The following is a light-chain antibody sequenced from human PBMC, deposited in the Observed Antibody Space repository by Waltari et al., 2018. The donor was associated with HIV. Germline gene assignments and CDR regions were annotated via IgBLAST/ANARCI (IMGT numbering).Light chain of an antibody. Sequence: NFMLTQPHSVSESPGKTVTISCTRSSGSLDSTYVQWHQQRPGSAPTSVIYEDNKRPSGVPDRFSGSIDSSSNSASLTIAGLKTEDEADYYCQSYDANTVVFGGGTKLTVL. CDR3: QSYDANTVV. V-gene: IGLV6-57*04. CDR1: SGSLDSTY. J-gene: IGLJ2*01. CDR2: EDN.